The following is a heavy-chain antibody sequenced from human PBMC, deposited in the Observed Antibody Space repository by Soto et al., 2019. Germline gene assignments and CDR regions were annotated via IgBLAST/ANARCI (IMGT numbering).Heavy chain of an antibody. CDR3: AAGLYFFDY. D-gene: IGHD6-13*01. J-gene: IGHJ4*02. Sequence: QVQLVESGGGVVQPGRSLRLSCAASGFTFSSYGMHWVRQAPGKGLEWVALISYDGSNKYYPDSVKGRFTISRDNSKNTLYLQMNSLRPEDTAVYYCAAGLYFFDYCGQGTLVTVSS. V-gene: IGHV3-30*03. CDR2: ISYDGSNK. CDR1: GFTFSSYG.